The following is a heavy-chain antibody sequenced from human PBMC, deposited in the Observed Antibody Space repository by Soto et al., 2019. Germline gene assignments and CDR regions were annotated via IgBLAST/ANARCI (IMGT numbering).Heavy chain of an antibody. CDR1: GFTFDDYA. J-gene: IGHJ5*02. Sequence: GGSLRLSCAASGFTFDDYAMHWVRQAPGKGLEWVSGISWNSGSIGYADSVKGRFIISRDNYKKTVYLQMNSLTSEDTGVYYCAKGWFDPWGQGTLVTVSS. CDR3: AKGWFDP. V-gene: IGHV3-9*01. CDR2: ISWNSGSI.